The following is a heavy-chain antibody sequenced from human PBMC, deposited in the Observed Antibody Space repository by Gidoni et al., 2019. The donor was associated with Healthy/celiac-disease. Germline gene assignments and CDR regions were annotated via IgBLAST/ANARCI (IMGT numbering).Heavy chain of an antibody. J-gene: IGHJ5*02. CDR3: ARGRPPGGNAYYYGSGISARWFDP. D-gene: IGHD3-10*01. V-gene: IGHV4-34*01. CDR2: INHSGST. CDR1: GGSFSGYY. Sequence: QVQLQQWGAGLLKPSETLSLTCAVYGGSFSGYYWSWIRQPPGKGLEWIGEINHSGSTNYNPSLKSRVTISVDTSKNQFSLKLSSVTAADTAVYYCARGRPPGGNAYYYGSGISARWFDPWGQGTLVTVSS.